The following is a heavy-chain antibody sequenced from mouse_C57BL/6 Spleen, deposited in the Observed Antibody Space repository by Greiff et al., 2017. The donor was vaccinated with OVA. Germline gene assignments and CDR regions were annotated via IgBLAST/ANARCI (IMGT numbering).Heavy chain of an antibody. V-gene: IGHV1-82*01. CDR2: IYPGDGDT. D-gene: IGHD1-1*01. Sequence: VQLQQSGPELVKPGVSVKISCKASGYAFSSSWMNWVKQRPGKGLEWIGRIYPGDGDTNYNGKFKGKATLTADKSSSTAYMQLSSLTSEDSAVYFCARDYGSIYWGQGTTLTVSS. CDR3: ARDYGSIY. CDR1: GYAFSSSW. J-gene: IGHJ2*01.